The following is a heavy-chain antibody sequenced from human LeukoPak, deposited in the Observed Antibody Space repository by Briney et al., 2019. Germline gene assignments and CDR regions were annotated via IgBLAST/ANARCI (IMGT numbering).Heavy chain of an antibody. Sequence: PSVTLSLTCTVSGGSISSGNYFWSWIRQPAGKGLEWIGRFYTSGSTNYNPSLKSRVTISVDTSNNQFSLKLSSVTAADTAVYYCATQDSSSWYFDYWGQGTLVTVSS. CDR1: GGSISSGNYF. CDR2: FYTSGST. V-gene: IGHV4-61*02. CDR3: ATQDSSSWYFDY. J-gene: IGHJ4*02. D-gene: IGHD6-13*01.